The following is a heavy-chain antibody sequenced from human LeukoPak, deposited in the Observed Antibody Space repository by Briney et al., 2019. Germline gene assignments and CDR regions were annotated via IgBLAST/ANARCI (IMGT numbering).Heavy chain of an antibody. D-gene: IGHD2-15*01. CDR2: IIPIFGTA. CDR3: ARDKDVVVAAFDY. Sequence: SVKVSCKASGGTFSSYAISWVRQAPGQGLEWMGGIIPIFGTANYAQKFQGRVTITADKSTSTAYMELSSLRSEDTAVYYCARDKDVVVAAFDYWGQGTLVTVSS. V-gene: IGHV1-69*06. J-gene: IGHJ4*02. CDR1: GGTFSSYA.